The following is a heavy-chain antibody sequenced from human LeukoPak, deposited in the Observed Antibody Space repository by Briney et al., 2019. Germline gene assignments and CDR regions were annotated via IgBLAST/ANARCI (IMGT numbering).Heavy chain of an antibody. D-gene: IGHD3-22*01. CDR3: ARDGYYDGTGYYPYYYYGMDV. V-gene: IGHV3-30*03. CDR2: ISSDGKMK. CDR1: GFMFSYYG. Sequence: GGSLRLSCAASGFMFSYYGMHWVRQAPGKGLEWVAIISSDGKMKYYADSVKGRFTILRDNSENTLSLQLHSLRVEDTAIYYCARDGYYDGTGYYPYYYYGMDVWGQGTTVTVSS. J-gene: IGHJ6*02.